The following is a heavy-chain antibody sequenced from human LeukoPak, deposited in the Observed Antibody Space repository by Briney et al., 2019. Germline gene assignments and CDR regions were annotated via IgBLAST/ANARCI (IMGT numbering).Heavy chain of an antibody. V-gene: IGHV4-59*01. J-gene: IGHJ4*02. CDR3: ARDLDDILFYY. Sequence: PSETLSLTCAVYGGSFSGCYWSWIRQPPGKGLEWIGYIYYSGSTNYNPSLKSRVTISVNTSKNQFSLKLSSVTAADTAVYYCARDLDDILFYYWGQGTLVTVSS. CDR2: IYYSGST. CDR1: GGSFSGCY. D-gene: IGHD3-9*01.